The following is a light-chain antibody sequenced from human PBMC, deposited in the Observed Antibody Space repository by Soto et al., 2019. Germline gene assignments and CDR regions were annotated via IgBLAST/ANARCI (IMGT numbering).Light chain of an antibody. CDR2: DST. CDR3: QSYDSSLSGYV. J-gene: IGLJ1*01. CDR1: SSNIGAGYD. Sequence: QSVLTQPPSVSGAPGQRVTISCTGSSSNIGAGYDVHWYQQLPGPAPRLLIYDSTNRPSGVPDRFSASKSVTSASLAIPGLQAEDEADYYCQSYDSSLSGYVFGTGTKLTVL. V-gene: IGLV1-40*01.